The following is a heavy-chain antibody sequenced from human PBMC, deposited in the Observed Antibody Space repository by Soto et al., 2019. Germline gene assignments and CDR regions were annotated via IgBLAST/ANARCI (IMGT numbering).Heavy chain of an antibody. CDR1: GYTFPDYV. CDR3: ARERDDSSWSTAENVPH. Sequence: QVHLVQSGAEVKKPGASVKVSCKASGYTFPDYVIHWVRQAPGQGLEWMGWINTYNGNTYYTQNLQGRVNMTRDTSTSTAYMDRGSLRLHDTALYYCARERDDSSWSTAENVPHWGQRNLVNVSS. J-gene: IGHJ1*01. V-gene: IGHV1-18*01. CDR2: INTYNGNT. D-gene: IGHD3-22*01.